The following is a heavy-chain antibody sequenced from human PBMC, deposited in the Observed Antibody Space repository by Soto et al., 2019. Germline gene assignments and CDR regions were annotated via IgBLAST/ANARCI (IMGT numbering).Heavy chain of an antibody. CDR3: ANPKDSSGFLTY. Sequence: SGPTLVNLTQTLTLTCRFSGVSRTVYGMRVAWLRPPARETLEWLALIHWNDDTRYSPYLKSRLTITKDNSKNQVVLKMTNLEPLDTATYYCANPKDSSGFLTYWGQGILVTVSS. CDR2: IHWNDDT. CDR1: GVSRTVYGMR. V-gene: IGHV2-5*01. D-gene: IGHD3-22*01. J-gene: IGHJ4*02.